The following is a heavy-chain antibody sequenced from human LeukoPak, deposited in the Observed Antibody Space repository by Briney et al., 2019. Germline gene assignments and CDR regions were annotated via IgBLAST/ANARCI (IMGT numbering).Heavy chain of an antibody. V-gene: IGHV3-11*03. Sequence: GRSLRLSCAASGFIFSDSYMSSVRQAPGEGRGWLSYISGSSYTKYADSVQGRFTISRDNGRESVYLQMNSLRGEDTAVYYCAHTPGGVGVTFWGQGTLVTVSS. CDR2: ISGSSYT. D-gene: IGHD1-26*01. CDR1: GFIFSDSY. J-gene: IGHJ4*02. CDR3: AHTPGGVGVTF.